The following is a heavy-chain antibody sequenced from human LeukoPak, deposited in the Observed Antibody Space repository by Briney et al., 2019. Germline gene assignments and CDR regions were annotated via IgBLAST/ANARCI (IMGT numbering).Heavy chain of an antibody. CDR3: ATALVQVPYYYYYGMDV. CDR1: GYTLTELS. V-gene: IGHV1-24*01. J-gene: IGHJ6*02. CDR2: FDPEDGET. Sequence: ASVKVSCKVSGYTLTELSMHWVRQAPGNGLEWPGGFDPEDGETIYAQKFQGRVTMTDDTSTDTAYMELSSLRSEDTAVYYCATALVQVPYYYYYGMDVWGQGTTVTVSS.